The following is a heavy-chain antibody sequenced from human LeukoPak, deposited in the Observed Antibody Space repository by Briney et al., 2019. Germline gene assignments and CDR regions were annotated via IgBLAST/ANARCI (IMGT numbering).Heavy chain of an antibody. D-gene: IGHD2-2*01. V-gene: IGHV4-38-2*02. J-gene: IGHJ6*03. CDR3: AREWAPYCSSTSCYGLGYYYYYMDV. CDR1: GYSISSGYY. CDR2: IYHSGST. Sequence: SETLSLTCTVSGYSISSGYYWGWIRQPPGKGPEWIGSIYHSGSTYYNPSLKSRVTISVDTSKNQFSLKLSSVTAADTAVYYCAREWAPYCSSTSCYGLGYYYYYMDVWGKGTTVTVSS.